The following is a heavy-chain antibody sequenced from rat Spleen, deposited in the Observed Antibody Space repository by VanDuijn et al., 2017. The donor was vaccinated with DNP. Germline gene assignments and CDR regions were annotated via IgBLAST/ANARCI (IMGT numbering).Heavy chain of an antibody. V-gene: IGHV5S13*01. CDR3: ARRDNNYLFDY. CDR1: GFTFSNYG. Sequence: EVQLVESGGGFVPPGRSLKLSCAASGFTFSNYGMAWVRQAPKKGLEWVATISTSGGGTYYRDSVKGRFTISRANAESTLYLQRDSLRSEDTATYYCARRDNNYLFDYWGQGVMVTVSS. D-gene: IGHD1-10*01. CDR2: ISTSGGGT. J-gene: IGHJ2*01.